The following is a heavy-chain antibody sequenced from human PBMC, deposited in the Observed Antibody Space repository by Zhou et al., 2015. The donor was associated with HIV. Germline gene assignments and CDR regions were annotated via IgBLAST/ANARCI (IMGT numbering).Heavy chain of an antibody. Sequence: QVQLLESGGDLVQPGGSLRLSCTTSGFPFSVYAMSWIRQAPGKGLEWVSHISSSGSGSSRFYADFVEGRFTVSRDNAKNLLFLQLDFLGTDDTAIYYCAKGGSSVAGTSLFFDHWGQGTLVTVSS. V-gene: IGHV3-11*01. CDR2: ISSSGSGSSR. D-gene: IGHD1-14*01. J-gene: IGHJ4*02. CDR1: GFPFSVYA. CDR3: AKGGSSVAGTSLFFDH.